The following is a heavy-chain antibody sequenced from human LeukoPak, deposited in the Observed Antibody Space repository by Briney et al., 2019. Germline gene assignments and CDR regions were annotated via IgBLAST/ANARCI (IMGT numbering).Heavy chain of an antibody. CDR1: GFTFGDYA. J-gene: IGHJ3*02. Sequence: GGSLRLSCTTSGFTFGDYAMSWVRQAPGKGLEWVGLTRSKADGGTTESAASVKGRFTISRDDSKSIAYLQMNSLKTEDTALYYCSRDIYTSGWYFSVPDGERHDAFDIWGQGTMVTVSS. D-gene: IGHD6-19*01. CDR3: SRDIYTSGWYFSVPDGERHDAFDI. CDR2: TRSKADGGTT. V-gene: IGHV3-49*04.